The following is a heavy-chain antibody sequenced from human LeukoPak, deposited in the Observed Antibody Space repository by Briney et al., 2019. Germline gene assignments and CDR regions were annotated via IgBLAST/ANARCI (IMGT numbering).Heavy chain of an antibody. CDR3: AGADYGGNSRGSAFDI. D-gene: IGHD4-23*01. V-gene: IGHV1-69*04. J-gene: IGHJ3*02. CDR2: IIPILGIA. CDR1: GGTFSSYA. Sequence: SVKVSCRASGGTFSSYAISWVRQAPGQGLEWMGRIIPILGIANYAQKFQGRVTITADKSTSTAYMELSSLRSEDTAVYYCAGADYGGNSRGSAFDIWGQGTMVTVSS.